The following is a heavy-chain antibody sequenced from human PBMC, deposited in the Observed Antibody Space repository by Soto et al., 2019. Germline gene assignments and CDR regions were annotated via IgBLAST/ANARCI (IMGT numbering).Heavy chain of an antibody. D-gene: IGHD2-21*02. J-gene: IGHJ4*02. CDR3: AKLLNGVTALDY. CDR1: GITLSRDW. Sequence: HPGGSLRLSCTASGITLSRDWMTWVRQAPGKGLEWVASIKPDGSGEYYLDSVKGRFTISRDNTKNSLYLQANSLRAEDTAMYFCAKLLNGVTALDYWGQGT. V-gene: IGHV3-7*01. CDR2: IKPDGSGE.